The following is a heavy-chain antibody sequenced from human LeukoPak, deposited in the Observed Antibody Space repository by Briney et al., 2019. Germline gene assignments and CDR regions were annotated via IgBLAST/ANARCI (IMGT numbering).Heavy chain of an antibody. CDR2: INPAGDT. D-gene: IGHD2-15*01. CDR3: ARGDCSGGSCSSMDV. V-gene: IGHV3-13*04. J-gene: IGHJ6*02. CDR1: GLTFSTYD. Sequence: GGSLRLSCAASGLTFSTYDMHWVRQATGKGLEWVSGINPAGDTYYPGSVKGRFTISREDAENSFYLQMNSLRVGDTAVYYCARGDCSGGSCSSMDVWGQGTTVTVSS.